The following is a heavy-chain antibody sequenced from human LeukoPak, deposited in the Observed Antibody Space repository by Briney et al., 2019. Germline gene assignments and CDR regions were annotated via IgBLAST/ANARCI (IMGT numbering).Heavy chain of an antibody. Sequence: SETLSLTCAVYGGSFSGYYWSWIRQPPGKGLEWIGEINHSGGTNYNPSLKSRVTISVDTSKNQFSLKLSSVTAADTAVYYCASKAVGRLRLGELSADYWGQGTLVTVSS. CDR2: INHSGGT. CDR3: ASKAVGRLRLGELSADY. V-gene: IGHV4-34*01. CDR1: GGSFSGYY. J-gene: IGHJ4*02. D-gene: IGHD3-16*02.